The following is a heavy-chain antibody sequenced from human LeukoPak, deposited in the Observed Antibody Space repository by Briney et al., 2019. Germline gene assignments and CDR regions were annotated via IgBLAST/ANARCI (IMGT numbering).Heavy chain of an antibody. D-gene: IGHD4-17*01. Sequence: GGSLRLSCAASGFTFRSHWMNWVRQAPGKGLEWVANIKHGGSEKYYVDSVKGRFTISRDNSKNTLYLQMNSLRAEDAAVYYCATRSFTVTTGTDYWGQGTLVTVSS. CDR1: GFTFRSHW. CDR2: IKHGGSEK. J-gene: IGHJ4*02. V-gene: IGHV3-7*03. CDR3: ATRSFTVTTGTDY.